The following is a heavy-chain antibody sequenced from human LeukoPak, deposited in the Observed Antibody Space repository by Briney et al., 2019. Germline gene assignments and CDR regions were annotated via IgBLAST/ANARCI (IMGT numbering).Heavy chain of an antibody. D-gene: IGHD4-11*01. J-gene: IGHJ4*02. Sequence: ASVKVSCKASGGTFSSYAISWVRQAPGQGLEWMGRIIPILGIANYAQKFQGRVTITADKSTSTAYMELSSLRPEDTAVYYCARAWTTVTANYYFDYWGQGTLVTVSS. V-gene: IGHV1-69*04. CDR3: ARAWTTVTANYYFDY. CDR1: GGTFSSYA. CDR2: IIPILGIA.